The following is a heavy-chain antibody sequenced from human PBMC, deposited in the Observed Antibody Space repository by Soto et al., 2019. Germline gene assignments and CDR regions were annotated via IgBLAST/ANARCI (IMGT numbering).Heavy chain of an antibody. CDR3: ARQSNYDYIWGSYRHIDY. J-gene: IGHJ4*02. V-gene: IGHV4-39*01. D-gene: IGHD3-16*02. Sequence: SETQSLTSTVSGGSISSSSCYWGRIRQPPGKGLEWIGSIYYSGSTYYNPSLKSRVTISVDTSKNQFSLKLSSVTAADTAVYYCARQSNYDYIWGSYRHIDYWGQGTLVTVSS. CDR2: IYYSGST. CDR1: GGSISSSSCY.